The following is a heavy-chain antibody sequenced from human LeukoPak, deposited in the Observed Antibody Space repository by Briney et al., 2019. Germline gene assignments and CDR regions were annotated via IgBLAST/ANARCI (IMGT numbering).Heavy chain of an antibody. Sequence: PSETLSLTCTVSGGSISGHYWSWFRQSPGKGLEWIGYIYYSGGTEYNPSLKSRVNMSVDTSKNQFSLKVTSVTAADTAVYYCARDQNPTKWGQGALVTISS. CDR2: IYYSGGT. J-gene: IGHJ4*02. CDR1: GGSISGHY. D-gene: IGHD1-14*01. CDR3: ARDQNPTK. V-gene: IGHV4-59*11.